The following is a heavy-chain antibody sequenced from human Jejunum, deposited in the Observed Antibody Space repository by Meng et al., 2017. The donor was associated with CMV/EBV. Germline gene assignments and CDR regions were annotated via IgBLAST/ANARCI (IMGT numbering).Heavy chain of an antibody. CDR2: TYYRSHWIS. D-gene: IGHD2-8*01. Sequence: VSNNGAACNWIRQSPSRGLEWLVRTYYRSHWISDYAVSVRGRIAINPDTSKNHFSLQLTSVTPEDTAVYYCARDPPWCWSCLDLWGQGTLVTVSS. CDR3: ARDPPWCWSCLDL. CDR1: VSNNGAA. V-gene: IGHV6-1*01. J-gene: IGHJ4*02.